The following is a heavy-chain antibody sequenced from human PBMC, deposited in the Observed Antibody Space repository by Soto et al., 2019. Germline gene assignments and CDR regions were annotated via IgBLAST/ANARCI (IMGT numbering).Heavy chain of an antibody. CDR3: AIYDSSGSRGFQH. J-gene: IGHJ1*01. CDR2: IYYSGST. Sequence: PSETLSLTCTVSGGSISSGGYYCSWIRQHPGKGLEWIGYIYYSGSTYYNPSLKSRVTISVDTSKNQFSLKLSSVTAADTAVYYCAIYDSSGSRGFQHWGQGTLVTVSS. CDR1: GGSISSGGYY. V-gene: IGHV4-31*03. D-gene: IGHD3-22*01.